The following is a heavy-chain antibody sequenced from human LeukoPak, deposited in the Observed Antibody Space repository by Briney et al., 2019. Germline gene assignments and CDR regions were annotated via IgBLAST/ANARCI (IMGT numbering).Heavy chain of an antibody. CDR2: IYSGST. D-gene: IGHD3-16*02. CDR1: GYSISSDYY. Sequence: SETLSLTCSVSGYSISSDYYWGCIRQPPGKGLEWIGFIYSGSTYYNPSLKSRVTISLDTSKNQFSLKLSSVTAADTAMYYCARYDVWGTYRAFDYWGQGTLVTVSS. CDR3: ARYDVWGTYRAFDY. V-gene: IGHV4-38-2*02. J-gene: IGHJ4*02.